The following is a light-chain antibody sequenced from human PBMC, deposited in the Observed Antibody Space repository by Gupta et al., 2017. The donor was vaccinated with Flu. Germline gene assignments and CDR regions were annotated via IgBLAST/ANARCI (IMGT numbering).Light chain of an antibody. V-gene: IGKV4-1*01. CDR1: QSSVKSSNNRNY. CDR3: QQDDSFPLT. J-gene: IGKJ4*01. Sequence: SLGERATINCKSSQSSVKSSNNRNYIAWYQQKPGQPPKLLIYWASTRETGVPDRFSGSGSGADFTLIISSLQAEDVAVYYCQQDDSFPLTFGGGTKVEIK. CDR2: WAS.